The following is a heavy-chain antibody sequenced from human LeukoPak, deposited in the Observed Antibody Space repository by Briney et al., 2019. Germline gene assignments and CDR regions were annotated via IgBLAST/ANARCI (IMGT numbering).Heavy chain of an antibody. Sequence: HPGGSLRLSCAASGFPFSSYWMRWVRQAAGKGLEWVANIKQDGSDKYYVDSVKGRFTISRDNAKNSLYLQLNGLRADDTAVYYCARLTGTTGFDYWGQGTLVTVSS. CDR1: GFPFSSYW. D-gene: IGHD1-1*01. CDR2: IKQDGSDK. CDR3: ARLTGTTGFDY. J-gene: IGHJ4*02. V-gene: IGHV3-7*01.